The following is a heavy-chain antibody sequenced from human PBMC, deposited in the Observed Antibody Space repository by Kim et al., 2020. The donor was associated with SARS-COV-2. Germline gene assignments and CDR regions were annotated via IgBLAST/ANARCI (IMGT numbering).Heavy chain of an antibody. Sequence: GGSLRLSCAASGFTFSSYSMNWVRQAPGKGLECVSSISSSSSYIYYADSVKGRFTISRDNAKNSLYLQMNSLRAEDTAVYYCARVRHSGYDRTDYWGQGTLVTVSS. CDR1: GFTFSSYS. J-gene: IGHJ4*02. V-gene: IGHV3-21*01. CDR2: ISSSSSYI. CDR3: ARVRHSGYDRTDY. D-gene: IGHD5-12*01.